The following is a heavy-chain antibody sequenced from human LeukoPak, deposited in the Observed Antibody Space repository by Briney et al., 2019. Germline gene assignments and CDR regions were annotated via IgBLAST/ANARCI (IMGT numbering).Heavy chain of an antibody. J-gene: IGHJ4*02. V-gene: IGHV3-21*01. CDR3: AREVGATSLDY. CDR1: GFTFSSYS. CDR2: ISSSSSYI. D-gene: IGHD1-26*01. Sequence: PGGSLRLSCAASGFTFSSYSMNWVRQAPGKGLEWVSSISSSSSYIYYADSVKGRFTISRDNAKNSLYLQMNSLRAEDTAVYYCAREVGATSLDYWGQGTLVTVSS.